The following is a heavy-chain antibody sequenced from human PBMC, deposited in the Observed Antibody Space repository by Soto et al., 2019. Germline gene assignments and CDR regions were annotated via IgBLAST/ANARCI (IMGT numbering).Heavy chain of an antibody. CDR3: ARVRNEWLRYFDY. CDR2: IKQDGSEK. Sequence: EVQLVESGGGLVQPGGSLRLSCAASGFTFSSSWMSWVRQAPGKGLEWVANIKQDGSEKYYVDSVRGRFTISRDNAKNSLYLQMSSLSAEDTAAYYCARVRNEWLRYFDYWGQGTLVTVSS. J-gene: IGHJ4*02. CDR1: GFTFSSSW. V-gene: IGHV3-7*01. D-gene: IGHD5-12*01.